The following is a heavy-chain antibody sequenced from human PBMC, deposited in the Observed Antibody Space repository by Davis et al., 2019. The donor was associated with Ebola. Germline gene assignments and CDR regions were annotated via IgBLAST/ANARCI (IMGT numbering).Heavy chain of an antibody. CDR3: ARDRPYCSGGSCYYYLYGMDV. Sequence: AASVKVSCKASGYTFTSYGINWIRQAPGQGLEWMGWIGIYNLKTHYAQKFQGRVTITADESTSTAYMELSSLRSEDTAVYYCARDRPYCSGGSCYYYLYGMDVWGQGTTVTVSS. V-gene: IGHV1-18*01. CDR2: IGIYNLKT. D-gene: IGHD2-15*01. J-gene: IGHJ6*02. CDR1: GYTFTSYG.